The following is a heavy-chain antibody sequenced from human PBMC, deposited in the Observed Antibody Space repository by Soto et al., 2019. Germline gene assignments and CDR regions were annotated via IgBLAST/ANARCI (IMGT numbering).Heavy chain of an antibody. CDR3: ARLLTPAFGRDYFDH. CDR1: GGFISSSSSY. Sequence: QLQLQESGPGLVKPSDTLSLACTVAGGFISSSSSYWGWIRQSPGKGLEWMANIHSGGTTYYNSSLTSRVIISVDASKDQFSLWVSSVTAADTAVYYCARLLTPAFGRDYFDHWGQGTLVSVSS. D-gene: IGHD3-10*01. CDR2: IHSGGTT. V-gene: IGHV4-39*01. J-gene: IGHJ4*02.